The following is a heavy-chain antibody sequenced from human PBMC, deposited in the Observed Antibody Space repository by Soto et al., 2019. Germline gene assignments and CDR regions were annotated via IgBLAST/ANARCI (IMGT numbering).Heavy chain of an antibody. CDR2: IYYSGST. V-gene: IGHV4-59*06. CDR3: ARVHRFNWFDP. J-gene: IGHJ5*02. CDR1: GDSISSNY. Sequence: SETLSLTCTVSGDSISSNYWSWIRQHPGKGLEWIGHIYYSGSTYYNPSLKSRVTISVDTSKNQFSLKVSSVTAADTAVYYCARVHRFNWFDPWGQGTLVTVSS.